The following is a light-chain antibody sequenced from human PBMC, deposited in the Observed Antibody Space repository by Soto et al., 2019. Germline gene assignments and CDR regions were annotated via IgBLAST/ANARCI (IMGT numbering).Light chain of an antibody. CDR1: RSNIANNF. CDR2: GTN. CDR3: ASWDSSLSGVV. Sequence: QSVLTQPPSVSAAPGQKVTISCTGSRSNIANNFVSWYQHVPGTAPTLLIFGTNERPSGMPDRFSGSKSGASATLTITGLQTGDGADYYCASWDSSLSGVVFGGGTKVTVL. V-gene: IGLV1-51*01. J-gene: IGLJ2*01.